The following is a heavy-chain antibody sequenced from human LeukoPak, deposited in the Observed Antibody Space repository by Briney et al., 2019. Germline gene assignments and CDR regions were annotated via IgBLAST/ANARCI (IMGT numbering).Heavy chain of an antibody. CDR2: INPSGGST. D-gene: IGHD6-13*01. CDR1: GYTFSSYY. J-gene: IGHJ4*02. V-gene: IGHV1-46*01. CDR3: ARGVAAAGHFDY. Sequence: ASVKVSCKASGYTFSSYYMHWVRQAPGQGLEWMGIINPSGGSTSYAQKFQGRVTMTRDTSTSTVYMELSSLRSEDTAVHYCARGVAAAGHFDYWGQGTLVTVSS.